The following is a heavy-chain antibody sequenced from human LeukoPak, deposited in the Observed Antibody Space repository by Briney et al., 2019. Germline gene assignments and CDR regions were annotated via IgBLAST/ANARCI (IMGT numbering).Heavy chain of an antibody. V-gene: IGHV3-48*03. CDR3: AKDISWGGNSGDY. CDR1: GFTFSSYE. Sequence: GGSLRLSCAASGFTFSSYEMNWVRQAPGKGLEWVSYISSSGSTIYYADSVKGRFTISRDNSKNSLYLQMNSLRTEDTALYYCAKDISWGGNSGDYWGQGTLVTVSS. J-gene: IGHJ4*02. CDR2: ISSSGSTI. D-gene: IGHD4-23*01.